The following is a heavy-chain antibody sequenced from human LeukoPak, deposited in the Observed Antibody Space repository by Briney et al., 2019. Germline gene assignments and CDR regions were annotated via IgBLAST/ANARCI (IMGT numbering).Heavy chain of an antibody. J-gene: IGHJ4*02. D-gene: IGHD6-13*01. Sequence: SKTLSLTCAVYGGSFSGYYWSWIRQPPGKGLEWIGEINHSGSTNYNPSLKSRVTISVDTSKNQFSLKLSSVTAADTAVYYCARQLYSSSWYYFDYWGQGTLVTVSS. CDR2: INHSGST. CDR1: GGSFSGYY. CDR3: ARQLYSSSWYYFDY. V-gene: IGHV4-34*01.